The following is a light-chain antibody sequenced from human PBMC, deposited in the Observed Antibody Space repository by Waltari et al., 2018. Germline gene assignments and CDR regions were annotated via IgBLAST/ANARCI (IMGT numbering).Light chain of an antibody. V-gene: IGLV2-23*01. CDR3: SSYARSDNSVL. J-gene: IGLJ2*01. CDR2: EGT. Sequence: QSALTPPASVSGSPAQSITISCAGPTSDVGGYNLVSWYRQFPNKAPQLIIYEGTRRPSGVSSRFSASKSGNTASLTISGLQAEDEALYFCSSYARSDNSVLFGGGTQLSVL. CDR1: TSDVGGYNL.